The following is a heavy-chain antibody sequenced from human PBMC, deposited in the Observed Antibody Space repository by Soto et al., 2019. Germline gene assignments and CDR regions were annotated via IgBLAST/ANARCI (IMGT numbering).Heavy chain of an antibody. CDR1: GYTFTSYG. CDR2: ISAYNGNT. CDR3: AREKSGVVNLIEFDY. D-gene: IGHD3-3*01. Sequence: QVQLVQSGAEDKKPGASVKVSCKASGYTFTSYGISWVRQAPGQGLEWMGWISAYNGNTNYAQKLQGRVTMTTDTSTSTAYMELRSLRSDDTAVYYCAREKSGVVNLIEFDYWGQGTLVTVSS. V-gene: IGHV1-18*01. J-gene: IGHJ4*02.